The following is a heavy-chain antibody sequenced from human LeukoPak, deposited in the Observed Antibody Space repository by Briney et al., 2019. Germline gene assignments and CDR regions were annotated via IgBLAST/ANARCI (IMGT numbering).Heavy chain of an antibody. CDR2: ILYDGGDN. D-gene: IGHD6-13*01. J-gene: IGHJ4*02. CDR1: GFTFSSYA. V-gene: IGHV3-30*04. Sequence: GGSLRLSCAASGFTFSSYAMHWVRQAPGKGLEWVASILYDGGDNYYAGSVKGRFTISRDNSKKTLYLQMNSLRPEDTAVYFCARDGDLISAAGTMLDYWGLGTLVTVSS. CDR3: ARDGDLISAAGTMLDY.